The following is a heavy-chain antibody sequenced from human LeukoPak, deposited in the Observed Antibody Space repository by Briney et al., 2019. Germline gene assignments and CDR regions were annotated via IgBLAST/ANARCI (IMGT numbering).Heavy chain of an antibody. Sequence: ASVKVSCKASGYTFTSYDINWVRQAPGQGLEWMGWINPNSGGINYAQKFQGRVTMTRDTSISTAYMELSRLRSDDTAVYYCARTSQWFGDEYFDYWGQGTLVTVSS. D-gene: IGHD3-10*01. CDR2: INPNSGGI. J-gene: IGHJ4*02. CDR1: GYTFTSYD. V-gene: IGHV1-2*02. CDR3: ARTSQWFGDEYFDY.